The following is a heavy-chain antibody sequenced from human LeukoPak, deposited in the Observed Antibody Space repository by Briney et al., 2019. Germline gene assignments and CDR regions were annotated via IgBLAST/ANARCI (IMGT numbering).Heavy chain of an antibody. CDR2: VTSDGIGA. V-gene: IGHV3-74*01. J-gene: IGHJ4*02. Sequence: GGSLRLSYAASGFTFSNYWMHWVRQAPGKGLVWASRVTSDGIGADYADSVGGRSTISRDNAKNTVSLHMNRLRAADTYIYLCARVPAAAAGMGIDYWGQGTLVTGSS. CDR1: GFTFSNYW. D-gene: IGHD6-13*01. CDR3: ARVPAAAAGMGIDY.